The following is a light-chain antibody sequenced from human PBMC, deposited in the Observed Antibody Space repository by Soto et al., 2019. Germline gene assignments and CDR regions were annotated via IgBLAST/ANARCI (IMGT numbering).Light chain of an antibody. CDR2: DAS. V-gene: IGKV1-33*01. J-gene: IGKJ3*01. Sequence: DIQMTQSPSSLSASVGDRVTITCQASQDISNYLNWYQQKPGKAPKLLIYDASNLETGVPSRFSGSGSGTDFTFTINSLQPEDIATYYCQQYDNLPSSTFGPGTKVDIK. CDR3: QQYDNLPSST. CDR1: QDISNY.